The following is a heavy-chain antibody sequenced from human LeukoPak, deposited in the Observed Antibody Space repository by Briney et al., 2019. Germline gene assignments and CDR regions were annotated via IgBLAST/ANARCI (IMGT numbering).Heavy chain of an antibody. CDR2: ISSSSSYI. Sequence: PGGSLRLSCAASGFTFSSYSMNWVRQAPGKGLEWVSSISSSSSYIYYADSVKGRFTISRDNAKNSLYLQMNSLRAEDTAVYYCASEGSGVATIALDPWGQGTLVTVSS. CDR1: GFTFSSYS. CDR3: ASEGSGVATIALDP. J-gene: IGHJ5*02. V-gene: IGHV3-21*01. D-gene: IGHD5-12*01.